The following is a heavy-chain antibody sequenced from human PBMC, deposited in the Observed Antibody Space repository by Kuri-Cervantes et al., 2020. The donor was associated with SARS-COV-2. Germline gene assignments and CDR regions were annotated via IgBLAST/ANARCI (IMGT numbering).Heavy chain of an antibody. V-gene: IGHV1-2*02. CDR1: GYSFTSYY. Sequence: ASVKVSCKGSGYSFTSYYMHWVRQAPGQGLEWMGWINPNSGGTNYAQKFQGRVTMTRDTSISTAYMELSSLRSEDTAVYYCALGYWGSGYPRYYYYMDVWGKGTTVTVSS. CDR2: INPNSGGT. CDR3: ALGYWGSGYPRYYYYMDV. D-gene: IGHD3-22*01. J-gene: IGHJ6*03.